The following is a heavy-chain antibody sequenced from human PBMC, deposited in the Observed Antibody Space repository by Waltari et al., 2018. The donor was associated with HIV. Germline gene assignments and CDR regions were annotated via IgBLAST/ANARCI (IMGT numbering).Heavy chain of an antibody. Sequence: EVQLVQSGAEVKKPGESLKISCKGSGYNFTDYWIGWVRQMPGTGLEWMGIIYPVDSDTRYSPSFLSHVTISADKSINTAYLQWSRLKASDTAIYYCARGNIATRPDYFDYWGQGTLVTVSS. CDR3: ARGNIATRPDYFDY. D-gene: IGHD6-6*01. J-gene: IGHJ4*02. CDR1: GYNFTDYW. CDR2: IYPVDSDT. V-gene: IGHV5-51*01.